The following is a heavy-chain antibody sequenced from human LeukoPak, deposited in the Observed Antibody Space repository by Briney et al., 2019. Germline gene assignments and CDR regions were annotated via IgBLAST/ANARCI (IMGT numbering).Heavy chain of an antibody. Sequence: ASVKVSCKASGYTFTSYDINWVRQATGQGLEWMGWMNPNSGNTGYAQKLQGRVTMTTDTSTSTAYMELRSLRSDDTAVYYCARGTYQLLFPFDYWGQGTLVTVSS. D-gene: IGHD2-2*01. CDR3: ARGTYQLLFPFDY. CDR2: MNPNSGNT. J-gene: IGHJ4*02. V-gene: IGHV1-8*02. CDR1: GYTFTSYD.